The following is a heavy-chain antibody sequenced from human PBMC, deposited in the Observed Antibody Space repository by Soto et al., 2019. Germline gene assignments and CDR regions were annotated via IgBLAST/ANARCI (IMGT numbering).Heavy chain of an antibody. CDR3: ARFSVAHYGDYARSFDY. CDR2: IIPILGIA. V-gene: IGHV1-69*02. D-gene: IGHD4-17*01. CDR1: GGTFSSYT. J-gene: IGHJ4*02. Sequence: ASVKVSCKASGGTFSSYTISWVRQAPGQGLEWMGRIIPILGIANYAQKFQGRVTITADKSTSTAYMELSSLRSEDTAVYYCARFSVAHYGDYARSFDYWGQGTLVTLSS.